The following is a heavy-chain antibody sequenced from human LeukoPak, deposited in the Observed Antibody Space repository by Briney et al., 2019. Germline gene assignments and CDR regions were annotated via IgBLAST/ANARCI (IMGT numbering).Heavy chain of an antibody. D-gene: IGHD5-12*01. CDR3: ARVEVATITYSDY. J-gene: IGHJ4*02. CDR1: GGSISSGDYY. V-gene: IGHV4-30-4*01. Sequence: SETLSLTCTVSGGSISSGDYYWSWIRQPPGKGLEWIGYIYYSGSTYYNPSLKSRVTISVDTSKNQFSLKLSSVTAADTAVYYCARVEVATITYSDYWGQGTLVTVSS. CDR2: IYYSGST.